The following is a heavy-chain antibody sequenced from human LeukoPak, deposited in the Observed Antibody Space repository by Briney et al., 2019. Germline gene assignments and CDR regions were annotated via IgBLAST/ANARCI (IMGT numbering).Heavy chain of an antibody. CDR3: ARDHGYSSGWYQRNDAFDI. V-gene: IGHV1-18*01. D-gene: IGHD6-19*01. CDR1: VYTFTSYV. Sequence: GASVKVSCEASVYTFTSYVISWVRPAPGQGLGRRGWISAYNGNTTYTQNLQGRVTMPTHTSTSTAYVELRSLRSHHTAVYYCARDHGYSSGWYQRNDAFDIWGQGTMVTVSS. CDR2: ISAYNGNT. J-gene: IGHJ3*02.